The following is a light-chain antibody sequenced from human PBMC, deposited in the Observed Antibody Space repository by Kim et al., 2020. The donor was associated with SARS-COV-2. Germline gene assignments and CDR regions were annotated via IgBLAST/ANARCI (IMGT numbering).Light chain of an antibody. Sequence: SYELTQPPSVSVSPGQTASITCSGDKLGDKYVFWYQQKPGQSPVLVIYQDTKRPSGIPERFSASNSGNTATLTISGTQATDEADYYCQAWDSGTAVVFGGGTQLTV. CDR3: QAWDSGTAVV. V-gene: IGLV3-1*01. CDR1: KLGDKY. J-gene: IGLJ2*01. CDR2: QDT.